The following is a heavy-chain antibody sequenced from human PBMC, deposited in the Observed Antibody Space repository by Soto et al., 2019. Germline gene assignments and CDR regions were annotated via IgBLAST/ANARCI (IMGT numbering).Heavy chain of an antibody. Sequence: EVQLVESGGGLVKPGGSLRLSCAASGFTFSSYSMNWVRQAPGKGLEWVSSISSSSSYIYYADSVKGRFTISRDNAKNSLYLQMNSLRAEDTAVYYCARDNRRGNPRFDYWGQGTLVTVSS. V-gene: IGHV3-21*01. D-gene: IGHD4-4*01. J-gene: IGHJ4*02. CDR1: GFTFSSYS. CDR2: ISSSSSYI. CDR3: ARDNRRGNPRFDY.